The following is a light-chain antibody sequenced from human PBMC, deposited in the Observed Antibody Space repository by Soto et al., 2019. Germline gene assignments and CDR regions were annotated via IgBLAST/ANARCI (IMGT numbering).Light chain of an antibody. CDR2: LAS. Sequence: DIVLTQSPDSVAVSLGERATINCKSSQSVLFSINQKNYLAWYHQKPGQPPKLLIYLASIRESVVPTRFSGSGSVTNFTLPISSLQAEDAAVYYCQQYYTTPPTFGLGTKVEVK. V-gene: IGKV4-1*01. J-gene: IGKJ1*01. CDR1: QSVLFSINQKNY. CDR3: QQYYTTPPT.